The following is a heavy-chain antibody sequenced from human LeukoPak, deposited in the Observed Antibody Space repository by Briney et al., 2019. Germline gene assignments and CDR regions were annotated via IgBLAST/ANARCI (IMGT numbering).Heavy chain of an antibody. CDR1: GFSFSSYN. J-gene: IGHJ6*03. V-gene: IGHV3-21*01. CDR2: ITSSSTYP. CDR3: ARDPYSGTYGDTYYYYMDV. D-gene: IGHD1-26*01. Sequence: PGGSLRLSCAASGFSFSSYNMNWVRQTPGKGLEWVSSITSSSTYPFYADSVKGRFTISRDNARNSLYLQMNSLRAEDTAVYYCARDPYSGTYGDTYYYYMDVWGKGTTVTVSS.